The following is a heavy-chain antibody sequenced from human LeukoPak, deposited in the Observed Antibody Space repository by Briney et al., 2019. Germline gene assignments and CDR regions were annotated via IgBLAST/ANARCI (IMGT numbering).Heavy chain of an antibody. CDR1: GGSFSGYY. V-gene: IGHV4-34*01. CDR2: INHYGST. D-gene: IGHD5-24*01. Sequence: PSETLSLTCGVYGGSFSGYYWSWIRQPPGKGLEWIGEINHYGSTNYNPSLKSRVSISVDRSKNQSSLEMNSVTAADTAVYYCARGIIEGRNGYNHYYWGQGTLVTVSS. J-gene: IGHJ4*02. CDR3: ARGIIEGRNGYNHYY.